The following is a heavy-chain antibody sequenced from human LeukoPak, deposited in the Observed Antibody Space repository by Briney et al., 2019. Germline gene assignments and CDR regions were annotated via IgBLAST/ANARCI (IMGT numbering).Heavy chain of an antibody. CDR2: ISSSSGYI. J-gene: IGHJ4*02. V-gene: IGHV3-21*01. Sequence: GGSLRLSCAASGFTFSTYSMNWVRQAPGKGLEWVSRISSSSGYIYYADSVKGRFTISRDNAKNSLYLQMNSLRAEDTAVYYCARDASGGDYFDYWGQGTLVTVSS. CDR1: GFTFSTYS. D-gene: IGHD2-21*01. CDR3: ARDASGGDYFDY.